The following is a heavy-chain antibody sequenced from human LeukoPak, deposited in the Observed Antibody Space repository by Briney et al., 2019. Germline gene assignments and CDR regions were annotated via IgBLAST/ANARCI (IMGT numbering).Heavy chain of an antibody. CDR2: IYTSGST. CDR1: GGSIISSRYY. CDR3: ARDLGSSALGYFYY. V-gene: IGHV4-61*02. D-gene: IGHD6-6*01. J-gene: IGHJ4*02. Sequence: SEALSLTCTDPGGSIISSRYYWSCIRLPAGKGLEWIGRIYTSGSTNYNPSLKSRVTISVDTSKNQFSLKLSSVTAADTAVYYCARDLGSSALGYFYYWGQGTLVTVSS.